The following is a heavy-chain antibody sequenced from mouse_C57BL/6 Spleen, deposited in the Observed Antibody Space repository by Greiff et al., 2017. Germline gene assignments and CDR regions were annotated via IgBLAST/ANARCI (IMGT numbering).Heavy chain of an antibody. V-gene: IGHV5-4*03. J-gene: IGHJ2*01. CDR2: ISDGGSYT. Sequence: EVKLVESGGGLVKPGGSLKLSCAASGFTFSSYAMSWVRQTPEKRLEWVATISDGGSYTYYPDNVQGRFTISRDNAKNNLYLQMSHLKSEDTAMYYCARVITTVLPDYWGQGTTLTVSS. D-gene: IGHD1-1*01. CDR3: ARVITTVLPDY. CDR1: GFTFSSYA.